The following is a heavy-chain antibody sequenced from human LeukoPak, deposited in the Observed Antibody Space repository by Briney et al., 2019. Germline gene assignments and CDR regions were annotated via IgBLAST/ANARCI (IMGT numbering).Heavy chain of an antibody. CDR1: GFTFSSYE. D-gene: IGHD4-17*01. Sequence: PGGSLRLSCAASGFTFSSYEMNWVRQAPGKGLEWVSSISSSSSYIYYADSVKGRFTISRDNAKNSLYLQMNSLRAEDTAVYYCARDDYGTLDYWGQGTLVTVSS. CDR2: ISSSSSYI. CDR3: ARDDYGTLDY. J-gene: IGHJ4*02. V-gene: IGHV3-21*01.